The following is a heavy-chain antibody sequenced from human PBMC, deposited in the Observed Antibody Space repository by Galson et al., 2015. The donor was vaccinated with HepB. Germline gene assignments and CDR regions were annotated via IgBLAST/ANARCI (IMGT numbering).Heavy chain of an antibody. CDR1: GFTFSSYA. J-gene: IGHJ3*02. D-gene: IGHD2-21*02. Sequence: SLRLSCAASGFTFSSYAMNWVRQAPGKGLEWLSAISGGGYHKYYASSVRGRFTISRDNSKDTLYLLMNSLKADDTAVYYCAKVRFGDLDAFDMWGQGTMVTVSS. V-gene: IGHV3-23*01. CDR2: ISGGGYHK. CDR3: AKVRFGDLDAFDM.